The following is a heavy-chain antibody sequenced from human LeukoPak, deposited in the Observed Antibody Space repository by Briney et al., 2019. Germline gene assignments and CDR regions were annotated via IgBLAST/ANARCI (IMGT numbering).Heavy chain of an antibody. V-gene: IGHV3-9*01. CDR1: GFTFDDYA. CDR3: AKDRSSVPAGRLDY. Sequence: PGGSLRLSCAASGFTFDDYAMHWVRQAPGKGLEWVSGISWNSGSIGYADSVEGRFTISRDNAKNSLYLQMNSLRAEDTALYYCAKDRSSVPAGRLDYWGQGTLVTVSS. D-gene: IGHD2-2*01. CDR2: ISWNSGSI. J-gene: IGHJ4*02.